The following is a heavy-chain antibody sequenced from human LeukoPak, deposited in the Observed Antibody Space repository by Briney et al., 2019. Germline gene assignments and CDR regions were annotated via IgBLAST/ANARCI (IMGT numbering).Heavy chain of an antibody. J-gene: IGHJ5*02. CDR2: IYSSGST. Sequence: SETLSLTCTVSGGSISSSSYYWGWIRQPPGKGLEWIGNIYSSGSTYYNPSLKSRVTISVDTSKNQFSLKLSSVTAADTAVYYCARSLALYCSGGSCFWFDPWGQGTLVTVSS. CDR3: ARSLALYCSGGSCFWFDP. D-gene: IGHD2-15*01. CDR1: GGSISSSSYY. V-gene: IGHV4-39*07.